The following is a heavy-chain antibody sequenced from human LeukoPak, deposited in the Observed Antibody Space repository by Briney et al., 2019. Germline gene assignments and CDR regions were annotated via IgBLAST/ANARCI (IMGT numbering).Heavy chain of an antibody. V-gene: IGHV4-4*07. CDR3: ARGRGPDYDYYYMDV. CDR2: IYTSGNT. CDR1: GVSINTYY. Sequence: SETLSLTCTVSGVSINTYYWSWIRQPPGKGLEWIGRIYTSGNTKYNPSHKSRVTMSVDTSKNQFSLKLTSVTAADTAVYYCARGRGPDYDYYYMDVWGKGTTVTVSS. J-gene: IGHJ6*03.